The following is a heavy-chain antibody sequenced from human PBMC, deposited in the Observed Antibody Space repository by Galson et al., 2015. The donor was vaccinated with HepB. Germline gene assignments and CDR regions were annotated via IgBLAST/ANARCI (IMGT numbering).Heavy chain of an antibody. V-gene: IGHV6-1*01. Sequence: CAISGGSVSSNSTAWNWIRQSPSRGLEWLGKTFYRSKWYHESAVTVRSRITFYPDTSKNQLSLQLKSVTPEDTAVYYCTRGILASGNDHWGQGTLVTVSS. CDR1: GGSVSSNSTA. D-gene: IGHD6-13*01. CDR3: TRGILASGNDH. J-gene: IGHJ5*02. CDR2: TFYRSKWYH.